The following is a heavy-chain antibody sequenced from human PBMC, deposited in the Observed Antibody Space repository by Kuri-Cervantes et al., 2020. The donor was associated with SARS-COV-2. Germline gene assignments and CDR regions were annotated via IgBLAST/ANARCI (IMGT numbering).Heavy chain of an antibody. Sequence: SETLSLTCTVSGGSVSSSSYYWGWIRQPPGKGLEWIGSIYYTGSAYYNSSLKSRVTISVDTSKNQFSLKLSSVTAADTAVYYCACSSSGYNDVFDFWGQGMLVTVSS. CDR2: IYYTGSA. CDR1: GGSVSSSSYY. CDR3: ACSSSGYNDVFDF. D-gene: IGHD3-22*01. J-gene: IGHJ4*02. V-gene: IGHV4-39*01.